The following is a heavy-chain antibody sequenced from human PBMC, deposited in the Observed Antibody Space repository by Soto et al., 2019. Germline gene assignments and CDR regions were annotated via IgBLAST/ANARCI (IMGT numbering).Heavy chain of an antibody. V-gene: IGHV3-9*01. CDR1: GFTFDDYA. CDR2: ISWNSGSI. J-gene: IGHJ3*02. Sequence: GGSLRLSCAASGFTFDDYAMHWVRQAPGKGLEWVSGISWNSGSIGYADSVKGRFTISRDNAKNSLYLQMNSLRAEDTALYYCAKEGGWNDWGDDAFDIWGQGTMVTVSS. CDR3: AKEGGWNDWGDDAFDI. D-gene: IGHD1-1*01.